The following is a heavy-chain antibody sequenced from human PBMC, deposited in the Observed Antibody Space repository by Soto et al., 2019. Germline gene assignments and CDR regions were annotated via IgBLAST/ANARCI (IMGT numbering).Heavy chain of an antibody. V-gene: IGHV3-23*01. CDR2: LNGSGGST. Sequence: EVRLLESGGGLVQPGGSLRLSCAASGFTFSNYAMTWVRQAPGKGLEWVSGLNGSGGSTSSADSVKGRFAISRDNSKNTLYLQMNSLGAGDTAVYYCAKGGGSCCFDCWGQGTLVTVSS. D-gene: IGHD2-15*01. CDR3: AKGGGSCCFDC. J-gene: IGHJ4*02. CDR1: GFTFSNYA.